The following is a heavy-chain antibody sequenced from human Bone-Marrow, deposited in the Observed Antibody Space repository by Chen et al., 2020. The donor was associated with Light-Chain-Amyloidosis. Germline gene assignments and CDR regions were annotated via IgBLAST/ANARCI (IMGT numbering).Heavy chain of an antibody. Sequence: QGELQQWGAGRSRPSETLCLTCAVYGGSFRGYYWRWSRQPPGQGREWIGEINHSGRTNYNPSLKSRVTISVDTSKNQFSLKLSSVTAADTAVYYCARVRADGYNQGIDYWGQGTLVTVSS. CDR2: INHSGRT. V-gene: IGHV4-34*01. CDR1: GGSFRGYY. D-gene: IGHD5-12*01. CDR3: ARVRADGYNQGIDY. J-gene: IGHJ4*02.